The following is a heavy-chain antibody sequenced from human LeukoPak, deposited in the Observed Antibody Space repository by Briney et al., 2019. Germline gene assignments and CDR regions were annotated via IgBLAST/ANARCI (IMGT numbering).Heavy chain of an antibody. J-gene: IGHJ5*02. Sequence: GGSLRLSCAASGFHFSSHVMNWVRQAPGKGLEWVSVISGCGGNTYYGCSLKGRFTISRENTKNTLFLQMNSLRAEDTAVYYCAKGGYCSSTSCYVGWFDPWGQGTLVTVSS. CDR3: AKGGYCSSTSCYVGWFDP. CDR1: GFHFSSHV. CDR2: ISGCGGNT. V-gene: IGHV3-23*01. D-gene: IGHD2-2*01.